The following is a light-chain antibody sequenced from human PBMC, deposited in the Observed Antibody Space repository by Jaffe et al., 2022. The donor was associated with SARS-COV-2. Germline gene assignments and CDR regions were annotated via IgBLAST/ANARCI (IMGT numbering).Light chain of an antibody. V-gene: IGKV1-39*01. CDR3: QQSYSIPYT. CDR1: QSIKTY. J-gene: IGKJ2*01. Sequence: DIQMTQSPSSLSTSIGDRVIIPCRASQSIKTYLNWYQQKPGEAPNLLIYAASTLQSGVPSRFSGNGSGTDFTLAISNLQPEDFATYYCQQSYSIPYTFGQGTKLEIK. CDR2: AAS.